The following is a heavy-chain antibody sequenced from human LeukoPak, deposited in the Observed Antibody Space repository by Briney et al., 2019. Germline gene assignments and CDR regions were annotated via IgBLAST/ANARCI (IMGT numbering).Heavy chain of an antibody. J-gene: IGHJ4*02. V-gene: IGHV3-23*01. CDR3: AKFSGDSSSWYGLGDPFDY. D-gene: IGHD6-13*01. CDR2: ISGSGGST. Sequence: TGGSLRLSCAASGFTFSSYAMSWVRQAPGKGLEWVSAISGSGGSTYYADSVKGRFTISRDNSKNTLYLQMNSLRAEDTAVYYCAKFSGDSSSWYGLGDPFDYWGQGTLVTVSS. CDR1: GFTFSSYA.